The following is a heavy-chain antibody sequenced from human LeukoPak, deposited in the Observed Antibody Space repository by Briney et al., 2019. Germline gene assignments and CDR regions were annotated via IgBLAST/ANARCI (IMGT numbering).Heavy chain of an antibody. CDR3: TRGLVSGSFPFDY. D-gene: IGHD1-26*01. CDR2: IRSKAYGGTT. V-gene: IGHV3-49*04. Sequence: GGSLRLSCTASGFTFGDYAMSWVRQAPGKGLEWVGFIRSKAYGGTTEYAASVKGRFTISRDDSKSIAYLQMNSLKTEDTAVYYCTRGLVSGSFPFDYWGQGTLVTVSS. CDR1: GFTFGDYA. J-gene: IGHJ4*02.